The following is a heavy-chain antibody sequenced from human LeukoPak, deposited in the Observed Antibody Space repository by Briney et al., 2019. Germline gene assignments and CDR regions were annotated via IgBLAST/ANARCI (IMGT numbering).Heavy chain of an antibody. Sequence: ASVKVSCKASGGTFSNYAISWVRQAPGQGLEWMGGIIPIFGTANYAQKFQGRVTITADESTSTAYMELSSLRSEDTAVYYCASPGFGELDFDYWGQGTLVTVSS. J-gene: IGHJ4*02. CDR3: ASPGFGELDFDY. D-gene: IGHD3-10*01. V-gene: IGHV1-69*13. CDR1: GGTFSNYA. CDR2: IIPIFGTA.